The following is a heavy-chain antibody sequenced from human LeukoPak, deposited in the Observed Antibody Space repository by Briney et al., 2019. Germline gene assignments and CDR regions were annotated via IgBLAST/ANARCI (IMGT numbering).Heavy chain of an antibody. D-gene: IGHD3-10*01. CDR2: IYNSGST. CDR3: ARGWFGNFLHFDY. V-gene: IGHV4-59*01. Sequence: SSETLSLTCTVSGGSISTYYWSWIRQPPGKGLEWIGYIYNSGSTNYNPSLKSRVTISVGTSENQFSLKLSSVTAADTAVYYCARGWFGNFLHFDYWGQGTLVTVSS. J-gene: IGHJ4*02. CDR1: GGSISTYY.